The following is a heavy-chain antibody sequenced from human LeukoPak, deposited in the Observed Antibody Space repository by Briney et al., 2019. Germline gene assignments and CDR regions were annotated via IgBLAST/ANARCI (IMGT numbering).Heavy chain of an antibody. V-gene: IGHV4-59*01. J-gene: IGHJ5*02. CDR3: ARVGYGSGSYSFDP. CDR2: IYYSGGT. D-gene: IGHD3-10*01. CDR1: GGSINSYY. Sequence: PSENLSLTCTVSGGSINSYYWSWIRQPPGKGLEWIGCIYYSGGTNYNPSLKSRVTISVDTSKNQFSLKLSSVTAADTAVYYCARVGYGSGSYSFDPWGQGTLVTVSS.